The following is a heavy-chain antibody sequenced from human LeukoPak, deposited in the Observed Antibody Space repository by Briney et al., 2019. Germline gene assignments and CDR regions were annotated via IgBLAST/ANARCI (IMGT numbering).Heavy chain of an antibody. CDR1: GLTFDIYP. Sequence: GGSLRLSCAASGLTFDIYPMHWVRQAPGKGLEWVSAISGSGGSTYYADSVKGRFTISRDNSKNTLYLQMNSLRAGETAVYYCAKGFLSATIFGYPEEYFDLWGRGTLVTVSS. J-gene: IGHJ2*01. D-gene: IGHD3-3*01. V-gene: IGHV3-23*01. CDR3: AKGFLSATIFGYPEEYFDL. CDR2: ISGSGGST.